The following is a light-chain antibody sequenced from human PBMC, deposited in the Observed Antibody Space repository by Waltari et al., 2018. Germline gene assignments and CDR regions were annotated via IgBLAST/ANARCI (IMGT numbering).Light chain of an antibody. Sequence: QSALTQPASVSGSPGQSITIPCTGTSSDVGSFNLVSWYQQHQGKAPKLMIYEGSRRPSGVSNRFSGSKSGNTASLTISGLQAEDEADYYCCSYAGSSTSYVFGTGTKFTVL. CDR2: EGS. V-gene: IGLV2-23*01. J-gene: IGLJ1*01. CDR1: SSDVGSFNL. CDR3: CSYAGSSTSYV.